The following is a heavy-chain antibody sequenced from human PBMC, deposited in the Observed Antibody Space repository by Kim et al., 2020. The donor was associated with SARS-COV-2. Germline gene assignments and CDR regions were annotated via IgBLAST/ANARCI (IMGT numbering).Heavy chain of an antibody. D-gene: IGHD6-13*01. CDR3: ARGSSWYQGYYYYGMDV. J-gene: IGHJ6*02. Sequence: KSRVTISVDTSKNQFSLKLSSVTAADTAVYYCARGSSWYQGYYYYGMDVWGQGTTVTVSS. V-gene: IGHV4-31*02.